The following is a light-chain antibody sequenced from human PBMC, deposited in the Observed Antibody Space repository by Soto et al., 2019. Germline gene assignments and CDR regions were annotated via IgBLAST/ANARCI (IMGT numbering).Light chain of an antibody. Sequence: QSALAQPASVSGSPGQSIAISCTGTSSDVGSYNLVSWYQHHPGKGPKLLIYEVTKRPSGVSSRFSGSKSGNTASLTISGLQAEDEADYYCCSYAGSNTVDVVFGGGTKVTVL. CDR1: SSDVGSYNL. CDR3: CSYAGSNTVDVV. V-gene: IGLV2-23*02. CDR2: EVT. J-gene: IGLJ2*01.